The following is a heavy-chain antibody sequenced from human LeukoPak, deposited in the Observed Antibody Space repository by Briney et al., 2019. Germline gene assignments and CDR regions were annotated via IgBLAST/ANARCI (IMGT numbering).Heavy chain of an antibody. CDR2: INSNGEST. V-gene: IGHV3-64*01. Sequence: GGSLRLSCAASGFTFSRDTMHWVRQAPGKGLECVSAINSNGESTYYANSVKGRFTISRDNSKNTLYLQMGSLRAEDMAVYYCARDGDNDEDWFFDLWGRGILVTVSS. CDR3: ARDGDNDEDWFFDL. CDR1: GFTFSRDT. J-gene: IGHJ2*01. D-gene: IGHD5-24*01.